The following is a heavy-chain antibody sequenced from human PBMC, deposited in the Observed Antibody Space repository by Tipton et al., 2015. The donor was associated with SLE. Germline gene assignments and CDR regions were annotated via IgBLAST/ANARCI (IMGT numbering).Heavy chain of an antibody. CDR1: GASITGSHYY. D-gene: IGHD3-3*01. CDR3: ARHDFWSGYFPSGGAFDI. Sequence: TLSLTCTVSGASITGSHYYWGWIRQPPGKGLEWIATIHYSGSTSNNPSLESRVTISVGTSKNQFSLKLTSVATADTAVYYCARHDFWSGYFPSGGAFDIWGQGTVVTVSS. CDR2: IHYSGST. V-gene: IGHV4-39*07. J-gene: IGHJ3*02.